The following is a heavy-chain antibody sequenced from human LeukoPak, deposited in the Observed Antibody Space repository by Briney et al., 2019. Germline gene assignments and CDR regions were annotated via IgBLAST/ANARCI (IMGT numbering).Heavy chain of an antibody. Sequence: GGSLRLSCAASGFTFSSYLMSWVRQAPGKGLEWVANIKQDGSEKYYVDSVKGRFTISRDNAKNSLQLQMNSLRGEATAVYYCARQYDNYDFWSGTLNWFDPWGQGTLVTVSS. CDR2: IKQDGSEK. V-gene: IGHV3-7*01. J-gene: IGHJ5*02. CDR3: ARQYDNYDFWSGTLNWFDP. D-gene: IGHD3-3*01. CDR1: GFTFSSYL.